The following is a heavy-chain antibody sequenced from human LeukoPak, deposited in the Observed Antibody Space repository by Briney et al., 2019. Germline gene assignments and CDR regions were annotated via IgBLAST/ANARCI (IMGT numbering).Heavy chain of an antibody. CDR3: ARDRDDYVWGSYRSRSVSWFDY. J-gene: IGHJ4*02. V-gene: IGHV3-21*01. CDR2: ISSSSSYI. D-gene: IGHD3-16*02. CDR1: GFTFSSYS. Sequence: GGSLRLSCAASGFTFSSYSMNWVRQAPGKGLEWVSSISSSSSYIYYADSVKGRFTISRDNAKNSLYLQMNSLRAEDTAVYYCARDRDDYVWGSYRSRSVSWFDYWGQGTLVTVSS.